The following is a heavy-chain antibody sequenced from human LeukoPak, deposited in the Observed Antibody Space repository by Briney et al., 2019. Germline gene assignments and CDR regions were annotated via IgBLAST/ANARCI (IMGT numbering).Heavy chain of an antibody. V-gene: IGHV3-48*03. CDR1: GFTFSSYE. CDR2: ISSSGSTI. D-gene: IGHD2-2*01. J-gene: IGHJ6*04. Sequence: SGRCLRLSCAASGFTFSSYEMNWVRQAAGKGVEWVSYISSSGSTIYYADSVKGRFTISRDNAKNPLYLQMNSLRAEDTAVYYCARDTSCSSTSCPPPPYYYYGMVVWGKGTTVTVSS. CDR3: ARDTSCSSTSCPPPPYYYYGMVV.